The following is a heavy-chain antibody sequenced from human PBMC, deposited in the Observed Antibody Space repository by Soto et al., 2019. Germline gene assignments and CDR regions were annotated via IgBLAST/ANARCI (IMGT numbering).Heavy chain of an antibody. J-gene: IGHJ4*02. CDR3: ARVGDSSGPAALGY. CDR1: GGSISGGGSS. Sequence: SETLSLTCAVSGGSISGGGSSWSWIRQPPGKGLEWIGYIYHSGSTYYNPSLKSRVTISVGRPKNQFSLKLSSVTAADTAVYYCARVGDSSGPAALGYGGQGTLVTV. V-gene: IGHV4-30-2*01. CDR2: IYHSGST. D-gene: IGHD3-22*01.